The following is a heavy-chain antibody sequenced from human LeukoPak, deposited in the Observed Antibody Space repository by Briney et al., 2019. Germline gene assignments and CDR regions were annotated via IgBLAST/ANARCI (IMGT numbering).Heavy chain of an antibody. D-gene: IGHD5-24*01. V-gene: IGHV4-34*01. CDR3: ASASDVDGFDP. Sequence: SETLSLTCAVYGGSFSGYYWSWIRQPPGKGLEWIGEINHSGSTNYNPSLKSRVTISVDTSKNQFSLKLSSVTAADTAVYYCASASDVDGFDPWGQGTLVTASS. CDR1: GGSFSGYY. CDR2: INHSGST. J-gene: IGHJ5*02.